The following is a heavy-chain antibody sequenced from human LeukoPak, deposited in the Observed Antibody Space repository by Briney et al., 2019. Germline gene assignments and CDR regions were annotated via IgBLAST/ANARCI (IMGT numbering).Heavy chain of an antibody. CDR3: ARVVRGDCHTGTCFSWFDP. CDR2: ISPKKGKT. Sequence: SVTVSFKASGYTFICYGIPWLRPAPGQGPEGVGCISPKKGKTASAQNCQGRVSMATDTSTDTAYMELRRLRSDDTAVYYCARVVRGDCHTGTCFSWFDPWGQGTLVIVSS. J-gene: IGHJ5*02. V-gene: IGHV1-18*01. D-gene: IGHD3-10*02. CDR1: GYTFICYG.